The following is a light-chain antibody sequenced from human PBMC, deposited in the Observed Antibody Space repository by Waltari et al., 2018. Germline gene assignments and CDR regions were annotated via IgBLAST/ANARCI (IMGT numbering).Light chain of an antibody. CDR1: QSLSSSY. J-gene: IGKJ2*01. CDR3: QQYDSTPYT. V-gene: IGKV3-20*01. CDR2: GAS. Sequence: EIVLTQSPDTLSLSPGDRAALSCRASQSLSSSYLAWYQQKPGQAPRLLIYGASSRATGSPGRFSGSGSETDFTLTISRLEPEDFAVYYCQQYDSTPYTFGQGTKLEIK.